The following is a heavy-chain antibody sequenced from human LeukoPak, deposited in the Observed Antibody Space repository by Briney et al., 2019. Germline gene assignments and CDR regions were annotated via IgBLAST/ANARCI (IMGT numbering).Heavy chain of an antibody. Sequence: KTSETLSLTCTVSDGSISSYYWSWIRQPPGKGLEYIGYIYDSGSTKYNPSFKSRVTISVDTSKNQLSLNLSSVTAADTAVYYCARPRDARHVDYWGQGTLVTVSS. D-gene: IGHD5-24*01. CDR1: DGSISSYY. J-gene: IGHJ4*02. CDR3: ARPRDARHVDY. CDR2: IYDSGST. V-gene: IGHV4-59*01.